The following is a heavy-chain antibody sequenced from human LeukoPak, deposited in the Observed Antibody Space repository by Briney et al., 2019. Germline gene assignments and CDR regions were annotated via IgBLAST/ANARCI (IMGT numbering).Heavy chain of an antibody. CDR3: ARGGYDYVWGSYRYNPLDY. Sequence: GGSLRLSCAASGFTFNSYAMRWVRQAPGKGLEWVAVISYDGSNKYYADSVKGRFTISRDNSKNTLYLQMNSLRAEDTAVYYCARGGYDYVWGSYRYNPLDYWGQGTLVTVSS. CDR1: GFTFNSYA. D-gene: IGHD3-16*02. V-gene: IGHV3-30*01. J-gene: IGHJ4*02. CDR2: ISYDGSNK.